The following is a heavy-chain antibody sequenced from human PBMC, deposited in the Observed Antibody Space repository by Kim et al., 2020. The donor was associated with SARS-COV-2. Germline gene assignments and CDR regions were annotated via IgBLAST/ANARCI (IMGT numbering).Heavy chain of an antibody. J-gene: IGHJ3*02. CDR2: IYTSGST. Sequence: SETLSLTCTVSGGSISSGSYYWSWIRQPAGKGLEWIGRIYTSGSTNYNPSLKSRVTISVDTSKNQFSLKLSSVTAADTAVYYCARVEYYYDSSGYYSGAFDIWGQGTMVTVSS. CDR3: ARVEYYYDSSGYYSGAFDI. V-gene: IGHV4-61*02. CDR1: GGSISSGSYY. D-gene: IGHD3-22*01.